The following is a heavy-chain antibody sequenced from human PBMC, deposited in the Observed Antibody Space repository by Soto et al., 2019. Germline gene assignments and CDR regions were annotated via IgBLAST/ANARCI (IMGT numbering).Heavy chain of an antibody. CDR2: IYHSGST. J-gene: IGHJ4*02. D-gene: IGHD4-17*01. Sequence: QLQLRESGSGLVKPSQTLSLTCAVSGGSISSGGYSWSWIRQPPGKGLEWIGYIYHSGSTYYNPSFKSRVTISVDRSKNQFSLKLSSVTAADTAVYYCASGLVTTLHYWGQGTLVTVSS. V-gene: IGHV4-30-2*01. CDR3: ASGLVTTLHY. CDR1: GGSISSGGYS.